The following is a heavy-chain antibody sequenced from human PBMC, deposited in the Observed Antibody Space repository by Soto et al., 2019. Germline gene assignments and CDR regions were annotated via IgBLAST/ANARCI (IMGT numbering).Heavy chain of an antibody. Sequence: SLRLSCAASGFTFSSYAMSWVRQAPGKGLEWVSAISGSGGSTYYADSVKGRFTISRDNSKNTLYLQMNSLRAEDTAVYYCAKTPSGMITFGGVIVYFDYWGQGTLVTVSS. D-gene: IGHD3-16*02. V-gene: IGHV3-23*01. J-gene: IGHJ4*02. CDR3: AKTPSGMITFGGVIVYFDY. CDR2: ISGSGGST. CDR1: GFTFSSYA.